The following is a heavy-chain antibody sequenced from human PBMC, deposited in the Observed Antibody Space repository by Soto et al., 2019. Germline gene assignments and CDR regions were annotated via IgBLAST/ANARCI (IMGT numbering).Heavy chain of an antibody. CDR2: ISPYNGDT. Sequence: ASVKVSCKASGYTFTTYGFNWVRQAPGQGLEWMGWISPYNGDTNYAQNFQGRVTLTTDTSTSTAYMDLRNLRSDDTAIYYCARVGGVRGYHYVNAFDFWGQGTVVTVSS. J-gene: IGHJ4*02. CDR1: GYTFTTYG. V-gene: IGHV1-18*04. CDR3: ARVGGVRGYHYVNAFDF. D-gene: IGHD6-25*01.